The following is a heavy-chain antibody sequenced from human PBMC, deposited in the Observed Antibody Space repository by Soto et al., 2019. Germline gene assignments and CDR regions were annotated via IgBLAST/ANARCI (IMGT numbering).Heavy chain of an antibody. D-gene: IGHD6-6*01. V-gene: IGHV4-38-2*02. CDR3: ARELELYSSSSLFGPSEYYFDN. CDR1: GYSISSGYY. CDR2: IYHGGST. J-gene: IGHJ4*02. Sequence: SETLSLTCAVSGYSISSGYYWGWLRQPPGKGLEWIGSIYHGGSTYYNPSLNSRVTLSIDMTNNHVSLILNSVTAADTAVYYCARELELYSSSSLFGPSEYYFDNWGQGTLVTVSS.